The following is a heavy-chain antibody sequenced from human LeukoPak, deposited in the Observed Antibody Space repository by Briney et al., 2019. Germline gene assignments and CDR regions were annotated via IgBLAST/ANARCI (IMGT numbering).Heavy chain of an antibody. J-gene: IGHJ4*02. CDR3: ARDPRSTGAIDY. Sequence: SETLSLTCTVSGGSISSSSYYWGWIRQPPGKGLEWIGSIYYSGGTYYNPSLKGRVTISVDTSKNQFSLKLSSVTAADTAVYYCARDPRSTGAIDYWGRGTLVTVSS. D-gene: IGHD3-9*01. CDR2: IYYSGGT. V-gene: IGHV4-39*07. CDR1: GGSISSSSYY.